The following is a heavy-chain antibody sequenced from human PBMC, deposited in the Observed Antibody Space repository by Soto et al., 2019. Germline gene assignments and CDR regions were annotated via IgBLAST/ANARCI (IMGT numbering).Heavy chain of an antibody. D-gene: IGHD5-18*01. Sequence: EVQLVESGGGLVQPGGSLRLSCGASGFTFRTYWLSWVRQVPGKGLEWVANINQDGSEKNYVDSVKGRFTISRDNAKNSLYLQMSSLRAEDTALYYCARDRSTSWYSYDYHGMDVWGQGTTVTVSS. J-gene: IGHJ6*02. CDR1: GFTFRTYW. V-gene: IGHV3-7*05. CDR2: INQDGSEK. CDR3: ARDRSTSWYSYDYHGMDV.